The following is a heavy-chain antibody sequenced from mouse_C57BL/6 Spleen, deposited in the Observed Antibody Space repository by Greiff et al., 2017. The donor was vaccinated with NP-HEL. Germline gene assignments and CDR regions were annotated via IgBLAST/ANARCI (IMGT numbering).Heavy chain of an antibody. CDR2: ISDGGSYT. Sequence: EVMLVESGGGLVKPGGSLKLSCAASGFTFSSYAMSWVRQTPEKRLEWVATISDGGSYTYYPDNVKGRFTISRDNAKNNLYLQMSHLKSEDTAMYYCARDAPSTMVTDYAMDYWGQGTSVTVSS. D-gene: IGHD2-1*01. CDR3: ARDAPSTMVTDYAMDY. CDR1: GFTFSSYA. V-gene: IGHV5-4*01. J-gene: IGHJ4*01.